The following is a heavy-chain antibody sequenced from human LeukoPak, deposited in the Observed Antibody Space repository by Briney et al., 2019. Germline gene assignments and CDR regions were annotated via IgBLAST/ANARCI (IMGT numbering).Heavy chain of an antibody. CDR2: ISSSGSNI. Sequence: GGSLRLSCAASGFTFSSYEMKWVSQARGKGREWGSYISSSGSNIYYAESVKGRVTIYREKSKNCLYVKMKSQKKEDSASYYCAKYGNYDYYFYFYYMDVWGNGTTVTVSS. CDR1: GFTFSSYE. J-gene: IGHJ6*03. V-gene: IGHV3-48*03. D-gene: IGHD4-11*01. CDR3: AKYGNYDYYFYFYYMDV.